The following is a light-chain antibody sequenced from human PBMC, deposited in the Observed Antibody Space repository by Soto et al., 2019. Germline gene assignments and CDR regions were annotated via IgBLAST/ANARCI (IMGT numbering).Light chain of an antibody. CDR2: AAS. J-gene: IGKJ4*01. Sequence: DIQMTQSPSSLSASVGDRVTITCRASQSIISYLNWYHQKPGKAPKLLIYAASTLQSGVPSRFSGSGSGTDFTLTINSLQPEDFATYYCQQSYSTPLTFGGGTKVEI. CDR3: QQSYSTPLT. V-gene: IGKV1-39*01. CDR1: QSIISY.